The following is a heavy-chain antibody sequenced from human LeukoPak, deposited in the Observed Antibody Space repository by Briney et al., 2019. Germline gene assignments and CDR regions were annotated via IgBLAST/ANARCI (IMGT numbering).Heavy chain of an antibody. CDR1: GFTFSSCA. D-gene: IGHD6-13*01. Sequence: PGGALRLSCAASGFTFSSCAMSWVRQAPGKGLEWVSDISSGGDNTYADSVKGRFTISRDNSKNTLYLQMNSLRAEDTAVYYCAKRQGVTASGVDYWGQGTLVTVSS. J-gene: IGHJ4*02. CDR2: ISSGGDNT. CDR3: AKRQGVTASGVDY. V-gene: IGHV3-23*01.